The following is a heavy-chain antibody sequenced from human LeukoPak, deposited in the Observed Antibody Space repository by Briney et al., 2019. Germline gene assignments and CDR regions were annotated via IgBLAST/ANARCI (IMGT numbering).Heavy chain of an antibody. D-gene: IGHD3-10*01. V-gene: IGHV5-51*01. J-gene: IGHJ5*02. CDR1: GYSFTSSW. CDR2: INPGDSDT. Sequence: GESPKISYQASGYSFTSSWIGWARQMPGKGLEWMAIINPGDSDTRYSPSFQGQVTISADKSISTVYLQWGSLKASDTAMYYCARQPGAGWFDPWGQGTLVTVSS. CDR3: ARQPGAGWFDP.